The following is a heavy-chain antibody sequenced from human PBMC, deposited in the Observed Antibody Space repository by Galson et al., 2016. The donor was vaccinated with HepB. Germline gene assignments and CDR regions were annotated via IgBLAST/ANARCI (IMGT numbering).Heavy chain of an antibody. V-gene: IGHV3-74*01. CDR2: INGAGSSDASSV. Sequence: SLRLSCAASGFTFSSYWMTWVRQAPGTGLVWVSRINGAGSSDASSVSYADSVKGRLLISRDNPRNTLYLQMDSLRVEDTGIYYCAREGPTPGTGAFDYWDQGTLVTVSS. CDR3: AREGPTPGTGAFDY. J-gene: IGHJ4*02. D-gene: IGHD3-10*01. CDR1: GFTFSSYW.